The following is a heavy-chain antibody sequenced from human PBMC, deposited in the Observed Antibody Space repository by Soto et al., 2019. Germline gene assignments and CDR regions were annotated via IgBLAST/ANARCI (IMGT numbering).Heavy chain of an antibody. CDR1: GFTLSSYG. V-gene: IGHV3-30*18. Sequence: PGGSLRLSCAASGFTLSSYGMHWVRQAPGKGLEWVAVISYDGSNKYYADSVKGRFTISRDNSKNTLYLQMNSLRAEDTAVYYCAKENQQKIVATRDTDLAYWGQRTLVTVSS. J-gene: IGHJ4*02. CDR2: ISYDGSNK. D-gene: IGHD5-12*01. CDR3: AKENQQKIVATRDTDLAY.